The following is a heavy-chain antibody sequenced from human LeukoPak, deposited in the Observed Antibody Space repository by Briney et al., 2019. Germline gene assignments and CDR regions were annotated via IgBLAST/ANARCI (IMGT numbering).Heavy chain of an antibody. CDR1: GYTFTNYD. CDR3: ASPDLAARQIGVDP. CDR2: MNPNSGNT. V-gene: IGHV1-8*01. J-gene: IGHJ5*02. D-gene: IGHD6-6*01. Sequence: ASVKVSCKASGYTFTNYDINWVRQATGQGLEWMGWMNPNSGNTGYAQKFQGRVTMTRNTSISTAYMELSSLRSEDTAVYYCASPDLAARQIGVDPWGQGTLVTVSS.